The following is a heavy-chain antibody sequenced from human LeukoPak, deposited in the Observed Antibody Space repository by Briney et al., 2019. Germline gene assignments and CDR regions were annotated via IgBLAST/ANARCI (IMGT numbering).Heavy chain of an antibody. CDR2: IDPDSGGP. J-gene: IGHJ3*01. Sequence: GASVKVSCSASGYTFTDNHIYWVRQAPGQGLEWMGWIDPDSGGPNYVQKFQGRVTMARDTSISTAYMELSNLGSDDAAVYYCARERGIIAFDPWGQGTMVTVSS. CDR1: GYTFTDNH. D-gene: IGHD1-14*01. CDR3: ARERGIIAFDP. V-gene: IGHV1-2*02.